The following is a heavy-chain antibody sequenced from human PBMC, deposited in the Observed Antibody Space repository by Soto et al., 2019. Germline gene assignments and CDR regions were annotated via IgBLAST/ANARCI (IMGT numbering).Heavy chain of an antibody. CDR1: GYTFTGYY. D-gene: IGHD6-25*01. J-gene: IGHJ4*02. Sequence: ASVKVSCKASGYTFTGYYMHWVRQAPGQGLEWVGWINPNSGGTKYPQKFQGRVTMTRDTSITTVYMSLTGLKSDDTAVYYCASALPKRRGSAGFDSWGPATLDSVSS. V-gene: IGHV1-2*02. CDR3: ASALPKRRGSAGFDS. CDR2: INPNSGGT.